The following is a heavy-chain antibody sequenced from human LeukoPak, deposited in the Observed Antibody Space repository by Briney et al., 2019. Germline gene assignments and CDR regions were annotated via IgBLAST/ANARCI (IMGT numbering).Heavy chain of an antibody. CDR1: GFTFSSYS. V-gene: IGHV3-21*01. Sequence: GGSLRLSCAASGFTFSSYSMNWARQAPGKGLEWVSSISSSSSYVYYADSVKGRFTISRDNAKNSLYLQMNSLRAEDTAVYYCARDGYSYGYNWFDPWGQGTLVTVSS. D-gene: IGHD5-18*01. CDR3: ARDGYSYGYNWFDP. CDR2: ISSSSSYV. J-gene: IGHJ5*02.